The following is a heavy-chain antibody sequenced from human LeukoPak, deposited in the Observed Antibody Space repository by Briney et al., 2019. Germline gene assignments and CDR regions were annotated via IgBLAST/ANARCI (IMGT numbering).Heavy chain of an antibody. J-gene: IGHJ6*03. CDR1: GFTFSSYS. V-gene: IGHV3-48*04. CDR3: ARGLYYYYMDV. Sequence: GGSLRLSCAASGFTFSSYSMNWVRQAPGKGLEWVSYISSSGSTIYYADSVKGRFTISRDNAKNSLYLQMNSLRAEDTAVYYCARGLYYYYMDVWGKGTTVTVSS. CDR2: ISSSGSTI.